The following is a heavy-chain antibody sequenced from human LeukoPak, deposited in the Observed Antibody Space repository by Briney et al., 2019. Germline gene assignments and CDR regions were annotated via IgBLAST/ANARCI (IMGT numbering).Heavy chain of an antibody. V-gene: IGHV3-30*02. Sequence: GGSLRLSCAASGFTFSTYGMHWVRQAPGKGLEWVAFIRYDGNNKYYADSVRGRFTVSRDNADNSLYLHMNSLRAEDTAVYFRARDRYYVLDYWGQGTLVTVSS. J-gene: IGHJ4*02. CDR1: GFTFSTYG. CDR2: IRYDGNNK. CDR3: ARDRYYVLDY. D-gene: IGHD3-10*02.